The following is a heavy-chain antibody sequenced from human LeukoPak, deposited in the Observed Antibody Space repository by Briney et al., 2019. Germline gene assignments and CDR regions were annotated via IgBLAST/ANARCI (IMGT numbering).Heavy chain of an antibody. J-gene: IGHJ4*02. V-gene: IGHV4-30-4*01. CDR3: ARDARQSPPSSFDY. D-gene: IGHD6-6*01. CDR2: IYYSGST. Sequence: PSQTLSLTCTVSGGSISSGDYYWSWLRQPPGKGLEWIGYIYYSGSTYYNPSLKSRVTISVDTSKNQFSLKLSSVTAADTAVYYCARDARQSPPSSFDYWGQGTLVTVSS. CDR1: GGSISSGDYY.